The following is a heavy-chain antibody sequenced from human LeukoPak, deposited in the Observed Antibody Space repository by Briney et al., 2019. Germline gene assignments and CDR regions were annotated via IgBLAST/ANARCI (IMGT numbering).Heavy chain of an antibody. J-gene: IGHJ4*02. Sequence: GGSLRLSCAASGFIFSDYSMDWVRQAPGKGLEWVANIKEDGSKKYYVDSVKGRFTISRDNAKNSLYLQMNSLRAEDTALYYCARRYFDCWGQGTLVTVSS. V-gene: IGHV3-7*05. CDR1: GFIFSDYS. CDR2: IKEDGSKK. CDR3: ARRYFDC.